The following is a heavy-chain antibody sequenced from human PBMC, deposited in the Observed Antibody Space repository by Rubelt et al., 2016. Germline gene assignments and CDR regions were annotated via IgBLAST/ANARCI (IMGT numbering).Heavy chain of an antibody. D-gene: IGHD3-10*01. CDR2: ISGTGDDS. V-gene: IGHV3-23*01. J-gene: IGHJ4*02. CDR3: AKAIAALIRRGIDH. Sequence: GQGLEWVSSISGTGDDSYYADSVRGLLTISRDNSKSTLYLQMNSLRAEDTAVYYCAKAIAALIRRGIDHWGQGTMVAVSS.